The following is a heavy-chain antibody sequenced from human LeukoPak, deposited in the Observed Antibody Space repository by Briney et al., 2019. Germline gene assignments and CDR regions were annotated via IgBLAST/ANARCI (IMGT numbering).Heavy chain of an antibody. J-gene: IGHJ4*02. V-gene: IGHV1-2*02. Sequence: ASVKVSCKASGYTFTGYYMHWVRQAPGQGLEWMGWINPNSGGTNYAQKFQGRVTMTRDTSISTAYMELSRLRSEDTAVYYCARDRGGYYPRYFDYWGQGTLVTVSS. CDR2: INPNSGGT. CDR3: ARDRGGYYPRYFDY. D-gene: IGHD3-22*01. CDR1: GYTFTGYY.